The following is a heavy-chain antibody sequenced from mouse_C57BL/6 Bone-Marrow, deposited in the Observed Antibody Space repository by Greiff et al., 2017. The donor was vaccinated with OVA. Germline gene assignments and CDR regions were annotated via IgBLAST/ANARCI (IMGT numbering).Heavy chain of an antibody. D-gene: IGHD2-4*01. CDR1: GYAFSSSW. CDR3: ARGGNDYDEGYAMDY. CDR2: IYPGDGDT. V-gene: IGHV1-82*01. J-gene: IGHJ4*01. Sequence: VQLQQSGPELVKPGASVKISCKASGYAFSSSWMNWVKQRPGKGLEWIGRIYPGDGDTNYNGKFKGKATLTADKSSSTAYMQLSRLTSEDSAVYFGARGGNDYDEGYAMDYWGQGTSVTVSS.